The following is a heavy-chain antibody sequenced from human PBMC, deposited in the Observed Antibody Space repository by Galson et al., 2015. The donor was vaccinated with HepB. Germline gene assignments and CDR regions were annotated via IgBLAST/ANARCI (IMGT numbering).Heavy chain of an antibody. CDR2: ISSSSSYI. V-gene: IGHV3-21*01. Sequence: SLRLSCAASGFTFSSYSMNWVRQAPGKGLEWVSSISSSSSYIYYADSVKGRFTISRDNAKNSLYLQMNSLRAEDTAVYYCARDLGRYCSSTSCYWEIYYYGMDVWGQGTTVTVSS. J-gene: IGHJ6*02. D-gene: IGHD2-2*01. CDR1: GFTFSSYS. CDR3: ARDLGRYCSSTSCYWEIYYYGMDV.